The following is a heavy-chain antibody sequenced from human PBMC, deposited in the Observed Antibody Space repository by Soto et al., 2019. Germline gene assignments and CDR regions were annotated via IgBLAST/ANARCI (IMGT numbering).Heavy chain of an antibody. J-gene: IGHJ4*02. CDR1: GFTFSDQW. V-gene: IGHV3-7*01. CDR2: INPDGSAK. D-gene: IGHD3-3*02. Sequence: EVQMVASGGGVVQPGGSLRLSCAASGFTFSDQWMSWVRQAPGKGLEWVPNINPDGSAKSHVDSVEGRFTISRDNAKNSLYLQMNTLRVEDTAVYYCAGGPFWGQGTLVTVSS. CDR3: AGGPF.